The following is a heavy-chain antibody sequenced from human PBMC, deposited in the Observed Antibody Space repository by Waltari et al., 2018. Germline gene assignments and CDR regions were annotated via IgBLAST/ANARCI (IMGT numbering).Heavy chain of an antibody. Sequence: QVQLVQSGAEVKEPGASVKVSCKASGYTFPAHHFHWMRQAPGQGLEWMGWINPNSGDTNNAQKFEGRVTMTRDTSISTAYMELSRLRSDDTAMYYCARDREATYNVYYYYMDVWGKGTTVTVSS. V-gene: IGHV1-2*02. CDR1: GYTFPAHH. J-gene: IGHJ6*03. CDR3: ARDREATYNVYYYYMDV. CDR2: INPNSGDT. D-gene: IGHD1-1*01.